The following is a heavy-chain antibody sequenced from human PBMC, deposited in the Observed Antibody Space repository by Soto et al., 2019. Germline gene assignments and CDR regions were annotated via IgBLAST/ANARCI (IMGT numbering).Heavy chain of an antibody. V-gene: IGHV1-3*01. CDR3: ARGGGTPGVYYYYYYMDV. CDR2: INAGNGNT. D-gene: IGHD1-7*01. Sequence: QVPLVQSGAEVKKTGASVKVSCKASGYTFTSYAMHWVRQAPGQRLEWMGWINAGNGNTKYSQKFQGRVTITRDTSASTAYMELSSLRSEDTAVYYCARGGGTPGVYYYYYYMDVWGKGTTVTVSS. CDR1: GYTFTSYA. J-gene: IGHJ6*03.